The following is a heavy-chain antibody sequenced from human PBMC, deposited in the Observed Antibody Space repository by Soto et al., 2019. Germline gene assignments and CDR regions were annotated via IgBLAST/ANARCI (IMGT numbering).Heavy chain of an antibody. J-gene: IGHJ4*02. V-gene: IGHV3-30-3*01. CDR1: GFTFSNYI. CDR3: SRDDGGGSYCDLGY. Sequence: QVQLVESGGGVVQPGRSLRLSCAASGFTFSNYIMHWVRQAPGKGLEWVAIILHDGNNKYYADSVKGRFTISRDNSKNTLYLQMNRLRTEDTAIYYCSRDDGGGSYCDLGYWGQGTLVTVSS. CDR2: ILHDGNNK. D-gene: IGHD3-10*01.